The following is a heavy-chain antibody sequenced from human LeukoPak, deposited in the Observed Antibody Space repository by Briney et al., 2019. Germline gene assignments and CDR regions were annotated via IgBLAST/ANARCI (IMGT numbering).Heavy chain of an antibody. J-gene: IGHJ3*02. CDR3: ARGGYSYGFDAFDI. V-gene: IGHV4-59*01. CDR1: DDSISDYY. Sequence: SETLSLTCTVSDDSISDYYRGWIRQPPGKGLEWIGYFHNSGTSTYNPSLKSRVTISADTSKNQFSLKLNSLTTADTAVYYCARGGYSYGFDAFDIWGQGTMVTVSS. CDR2: FHNSGTS. D-gene: IGHD5-18*01.